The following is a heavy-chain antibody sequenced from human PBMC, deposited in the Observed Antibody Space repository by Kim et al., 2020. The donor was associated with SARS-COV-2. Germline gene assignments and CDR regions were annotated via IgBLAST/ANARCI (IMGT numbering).Heavy chain of an antibody. V-gene: IGHV3-33*01. CDR1: GFTFSSYG. Sequence: GGSLRLSCAASGFTFSSYGMHWVRQAPGKGLEWVAVIWYDGSNKYYADSVKGRFTISRDNSKNTLYLQMNSLRAEDTAVYYCARDSTVHRSIKYSSGRSGMDYWGQGTLVTVSS. CDR3: ARDSTVHRSIKYSSGRSGMDY. D-gene: IGHD6-19*01. CDR2: IWYDGSNK. J-gene: IGHJ4*02.